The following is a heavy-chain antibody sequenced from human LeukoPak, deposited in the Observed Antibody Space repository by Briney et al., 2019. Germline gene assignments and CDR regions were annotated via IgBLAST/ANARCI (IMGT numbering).Heavy chain of an antibody. J-gene: IGHJ2*01. V-gene: IGHV4-34*12. Sequence: SETLSLTCAVYGGSFSGYYWSWIRQPPGKGLGWIGEIIHSGTTNYNPSLKSRVTISVDTSKNQFSLKLSSVTAADTAVYYCARVHAWIQLWYLKDPHWYFDLWGRGTLVTVSS. CDR1: GGSFSGYY. D-gene: IGHD5-18*01. CDR2: IIHSGTT. CDR3: ARVHAWIQLWYLKDPHWYFDL.